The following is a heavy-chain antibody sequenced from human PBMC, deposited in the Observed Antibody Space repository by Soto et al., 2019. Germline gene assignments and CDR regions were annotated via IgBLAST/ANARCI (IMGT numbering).Heavy chain of an antibody. J-gene: IGHJ4*02. CDR3: AKDYIVLMVYAIRGIAAAVDY. CDR2: ISYDGSNK. CDR1: GFTFSSYG. V-gene: IGHV3-30*18. Sequence: GGSLRLSCAASGFTFSSYGMHWVRQAPGKGLEWVAVISYDGSNKYYADSVKGRFTISRDNSKNTLYLQMNSLRAEDTAVYYCAKDYIVLMVYAIRGIAAAVDYWGQGTLVTVSS. D-gene: IGHD2-8*01.